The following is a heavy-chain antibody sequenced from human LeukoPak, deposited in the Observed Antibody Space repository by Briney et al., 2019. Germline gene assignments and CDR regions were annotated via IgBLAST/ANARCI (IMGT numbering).Heavy chain of an antibody. J-gene: IGHJ4*02. D-gene: IGHD6-13*01. CDR3: ARGIAAAGDY. CDR1: GFTFSSYS. CDR2: ISSSSSYI. V-gene: IGHV3-21*01. Sequence: PGGSLRLSCAASGFTFSSYSMNWVRQAPGKGLEWVSSISSSSSYIYYADSVKGRFTISRDNAKNSLYLQTNSLRAEDTAVYYCARGIAAAGDYWGQGTLVTVSS.